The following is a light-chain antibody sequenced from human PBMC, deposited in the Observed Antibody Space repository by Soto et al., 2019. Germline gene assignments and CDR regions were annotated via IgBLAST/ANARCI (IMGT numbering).Light chain of an antibody. CDR3: QQYYSTPRT. V-gene: IGKV4-1*01. J-gene: IGKJ1*01. Sequence: DIVMTQSPDSLAVSLGERATINCKSSQSVLYNSDNKNYLAWYQQKSGQPPKLLIYLASTRESGVPDRFSGSGSGTDFTLTISSLQAEDVALYYCQQYYSTPRTFGQGTKVDIK. CDR2: LAS. CDR1: QSVLYNSDNKNY.